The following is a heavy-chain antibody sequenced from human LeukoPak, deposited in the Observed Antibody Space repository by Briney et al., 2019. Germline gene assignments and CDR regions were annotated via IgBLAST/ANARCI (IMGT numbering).Heavy chain of an antibody. V-gene: IGHV3-30*04. CDR1: GFTFSSYA. Sequence: GGSLRLSCAASGFTFSSYAMHWVRQAPGKGLEWVAVISYDGSNKYYADSVKGRFTISRDNSKNTLYLQMNSLRAEDTAVYYCARERRDGGAFDIWGQGTMVTVSS. CDR3: ARERRDGGAFDI. CDR2: ISYDGSNK. D-gene: IGHD3-16*01. J-gene: IGHJ3*02.